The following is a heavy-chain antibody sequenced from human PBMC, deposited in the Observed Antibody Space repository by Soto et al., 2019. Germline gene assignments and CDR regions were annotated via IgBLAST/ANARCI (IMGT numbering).Heavy chain of an antibody. CDR2: VSYDGSIE. V-gene: IGHV3-30*04. CDR1: GFTFSSYA. J-gene: IGHJ5*02. Sequence: GGSLRLSCTGSGFTFSSYAMHWVRLAPGKGLEWVAVVSYDGSIENYADSVRGRFTISRDNSKNTVFLQMNSLRVEDTAVYYCAKDLYYYDFSGDDSWGQGTLVTVSS. CDR3: AKDLYYYDFSGDDS. D-gene: IGHD3-16*01.